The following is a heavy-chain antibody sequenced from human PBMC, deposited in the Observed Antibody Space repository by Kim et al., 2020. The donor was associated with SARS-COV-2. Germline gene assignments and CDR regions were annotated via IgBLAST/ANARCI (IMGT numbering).Heavy chain of an antibody. V-gene: IGHV3-11*05. Sequence: GGSLRLSCAASGFTFSDYYMSWIRQAPGKGLEWVSYISSSSSYTNYADSVKGRFTISRDNAKNSLYLQMNSLRAEDTAVYYCARDLYNWNDVNAFDIWGQGTMGTVSS. CDR3: ARDLYNWNDVNAFDI. CDR1: GFTFSDYY. CDR2: ISSSSSYT. J-gene: IGHJ3*02. D-gene: IGHD1-20*01.